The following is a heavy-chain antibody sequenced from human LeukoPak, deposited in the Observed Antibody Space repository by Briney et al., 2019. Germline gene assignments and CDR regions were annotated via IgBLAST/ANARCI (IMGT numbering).Heavy chain of an antibody. V-gene: IGHV4-39*01. CDR1: GGSISSSSHY. J-gene: IGHJ6*03. Sequence: PSETLSLTCTVSGGSISSSSHYWGWIRQPPGKGLEWIGSIYYSGSTYYNPSLKSRVTISVDTSKNQFSLKLSSVTAADTAVYYCAAIYYYYMDVWGKGTTVTISS. CDR3: AAIYYYYMDV. CDR2: IYYSGST.